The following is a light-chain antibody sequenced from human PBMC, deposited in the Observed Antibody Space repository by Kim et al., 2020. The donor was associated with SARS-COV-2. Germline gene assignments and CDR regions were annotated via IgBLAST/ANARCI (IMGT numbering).Light chain of an antibody. Sequence: EIVMTQSPATLSVSPGERATLSCRASLSVGNNLAWYQQKPGQAPRLLIYGASTRATGIPARFSGSGSGTYFTLTISSLQSEDFAIYYCQQYNDWPPLTFGGGTKVDIK. V-gene: IGKV3-15*01. CDR2: GAS. J-gene: IGKJ4*01. CDR1: LSVGNN. CDR3: QQYNDWPPLT.